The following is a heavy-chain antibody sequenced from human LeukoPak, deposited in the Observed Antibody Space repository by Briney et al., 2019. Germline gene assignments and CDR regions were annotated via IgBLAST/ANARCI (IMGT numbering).Heavy chain of an antibody. Sequence: SETLSLTCTVSGISINPYYWTRIRQPAGKGLEWIGRIIYTTGGTNYNPSLSSRVTMSVDTSKNQISLKLTYVTAADTAMYYCMRDGPSWGLLWGLGTLVTVSS. CDR3: MRDGPSWGLL. J-gene: IGHJ4*02. CDR1: GISINPYY. CDR2: IIYTTGGT. V-gene: IGHV4-4*07. D-gene: IGHD3-16*01.